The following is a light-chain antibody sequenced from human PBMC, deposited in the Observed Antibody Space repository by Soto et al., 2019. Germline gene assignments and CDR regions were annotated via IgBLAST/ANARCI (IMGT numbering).Light chain of an antibody. CDR3: HQYERSPQT. Sequence: EIVFTQSPGTPSFSPGERATPSFMASQSLNMRYLAWYQQKPGQAPRLLIYDASDRATGIPDRFSGSGSGTDFTLTISRLESEDLAVYYCHQYERSPQTFGQGTKVDIK. J-gene: IGKJ1*01. CDR1: QSLNMRY. V-gene: IGKV3-20*01. CDR2: DAS.